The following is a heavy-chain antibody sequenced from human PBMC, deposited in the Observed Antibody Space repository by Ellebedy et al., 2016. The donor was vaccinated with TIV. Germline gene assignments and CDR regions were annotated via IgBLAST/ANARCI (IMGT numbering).Heavy chain of an antibody. J-gene: IGHJ4*02. CDR2: FDLEDGET. D-gene: IGHD4-23*01. CDR1: GYTLTDLS. Sequence: ASVKVSCKVSGYTLTDLSMHWVRQAPGKGLEWMGGFDLEDGETIYAQKFQGRVTMTEDTSTDTAYMELSSLRSEDTAVYYCATDMTTLVNSRIYWGQGTLVTVSS. V-gene: IGHV1-24*01. CDR3: ATDMTTLVNSRIY.